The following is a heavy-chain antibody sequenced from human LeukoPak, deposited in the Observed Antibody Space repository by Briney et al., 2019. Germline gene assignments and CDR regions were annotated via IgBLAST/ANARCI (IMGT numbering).Heavy chain of an antibody. D-gene: IGHD6-13*01. V-gene: IGHV4-39*01. J-gene: IGHJ6*02. Sequence: SETLSLTCTVSGGSISSSSYYWGWIRQPPGKGLEWIGSIYYSGSTYYNPSLKSRVTISVDTSKNQFSLKLSSVTAADTAVYYCARSRSIAAAGPNYYYYYGMDVWGQGTTVTVSS. CDR1: GGSISSSSYY. CDR3: ARSRSIAAAGPNYYYYYGMDV. CDR2: IYYSGST.